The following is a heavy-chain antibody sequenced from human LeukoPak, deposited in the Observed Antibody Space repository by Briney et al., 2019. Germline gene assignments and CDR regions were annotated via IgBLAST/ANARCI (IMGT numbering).Heavy chain of an antibody. Sequence: GGSLSLPCAASGLRYRNYGVQGVRHAPGKGGEGVAVISYEGTNKYYADSVKGRFTISRDNSKNTLYLQMNSLRAEETAVYYCATGGHYDTGAYFEYYFDSWGQGTLVTVSS. CDR2: ISYEGTNK. CDR3: ATGGHYDTGAYFEYYFDS. D-gene: IGHD3-22*01. J-gene: IGHJ4*02. CDR1: GLRYRNYG. V-gene: IGHV3-30*03.